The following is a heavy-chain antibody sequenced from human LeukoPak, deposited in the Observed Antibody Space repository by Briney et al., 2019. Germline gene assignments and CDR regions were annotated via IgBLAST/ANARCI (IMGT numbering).Heavy chain of an antibody. J-gene: IGHJ6*02. D-gene: IGHD3-22*01. V-gene: IGHV1-18*01. CDR1: GYTFTSYG. CDR2: ISAYNGNT. CDR3: ARERSGGYYDSSGYSPWYYYGMDV. Sequence: ASVKVSCKASGYTFTSYGISWVRQAPGQGLEWMGWISAYNGNTNYAQKLQGRVTMTTDTSTSTAYMELRSLRSDDTAVYYCARERSGGYYDSSGYSPWYYYGMDVWGQGTTVTVSS.